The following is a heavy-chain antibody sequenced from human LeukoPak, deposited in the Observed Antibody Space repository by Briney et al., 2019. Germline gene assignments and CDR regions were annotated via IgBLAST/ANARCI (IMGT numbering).Heavy chain of an antibody. CDR3: AREVHGSGTLYLDY. V-gene: IGHV3-23*01. J-gene: IGHJ4*02. D-gene: IGHD3-10*01. Sequence: GGSLRLSCAASGFTLSNYAVSWVRQAPGKGLEWVSAISGSGGGTYYADSVKGRFTISRDNSRNTLYLQMDSLRAEDTAVYYCAREVHGSGTLYLDYWGQGTLVTVSS. CDR2: ISGSGGGT. CDR1: GFTLSNYA.